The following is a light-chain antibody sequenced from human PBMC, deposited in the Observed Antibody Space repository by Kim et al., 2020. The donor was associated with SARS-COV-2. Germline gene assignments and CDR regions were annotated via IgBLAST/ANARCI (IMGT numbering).Light chain of an antibody. CDR1: QDISRY. CDR2: TAS. V-gene: IGKV1-39*01. CDR3: QQTAIDSRT. J-gene: IGKJ1*01. Sequence: DIQMTQSPSSLSASVGDRVTITCRASQDISRYLNWYQQKPGKAPKLLIYTASSLQSAVPSRFTGSGSETDFTLTITSLQPEDFATYYCQQTAIDSRTFGQGTKLDIK.